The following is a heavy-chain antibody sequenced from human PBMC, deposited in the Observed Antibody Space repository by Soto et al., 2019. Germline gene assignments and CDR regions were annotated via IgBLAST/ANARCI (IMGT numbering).Heavy chain of an antibody. J-gene: IGHJ4*02. D-gene: IGHD3-10*01. CDR1: GVTFSSYA. V-gene: IGHV1-69*13. Sequence: GASVKVSCKASGVTFSSYAISWVRQAPGQGLEWMGGIIPIFGTANYAQKFQGRVTITADESTSTAYMELSSLRSEDTAVYYCARVRYYGSGILDYWGQGTLVTVSS. CDR3: ARVRYYGSGILDY. CDR2: IIPIFGTA.